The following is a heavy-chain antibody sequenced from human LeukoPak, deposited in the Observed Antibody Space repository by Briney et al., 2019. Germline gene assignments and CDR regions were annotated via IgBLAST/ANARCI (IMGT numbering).Heavy chain of an antibody. J-gene: IGHJ6*02. V-gene: IGHV1-18*01. CDR1: GYTFTSYG. D-gene: IGHD3-22*01. CDR2: ISAYNGNT. Sequence: GASVKVSCKASGYTFTSYGISWVRQAPGQGLEWMGWISAYNGNTNYAQKPQGRVTMTTDTSTSTAYMELRSLRSDDTAVYYCARGHYYDSSGYYYRRNFYYYYGMDVWGQGTTVTVSS. CDR3: ARGHYYDSSGYYYRRNFYYYYGMDV.